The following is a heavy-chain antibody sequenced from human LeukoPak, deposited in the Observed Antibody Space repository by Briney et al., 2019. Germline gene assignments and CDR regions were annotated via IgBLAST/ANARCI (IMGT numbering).Heavy chain of an antibody. CDR2: IYDSGTT. D-gene: IGHD2-21*01. CDR3: ARWHTSGDNYYYDY. J-gene: IGHJ4*02. Sequence: GGSLRLSCAAPGFTVSSNYMSWVRQAPEKGLEWVSIIYDSGTTYYADSVKGRFTISRDNSKNTLYLQMNSLRAEDTAVYYCARWHTSGDNYYYDYWGQGTLVTVSS. CDR1: GFTVSSNY. V-gene: IGHV3-53*01.